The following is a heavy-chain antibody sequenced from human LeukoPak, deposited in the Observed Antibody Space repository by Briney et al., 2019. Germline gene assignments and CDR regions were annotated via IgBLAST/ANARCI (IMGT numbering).Heavy chain of an antibody. CDR1: GYSFKYYD. Sequence: ASVKDSCKASGYSFKYYDISWVRQAPGQGLEWMGWMNPSSGNTGSAQKFQGRVTMTRESSINTAYMELTSLRSEDTAVYYCARASGTNFYYYYAMDVWGQGTTVTVSS. V-gene: IGHV1-8*01. D-gene: IGHD5-12*01. J-gene: IGHJ6*02. CDR3: ARASGTNFYYYYAMDV. CDR2: MNPSSGNT.